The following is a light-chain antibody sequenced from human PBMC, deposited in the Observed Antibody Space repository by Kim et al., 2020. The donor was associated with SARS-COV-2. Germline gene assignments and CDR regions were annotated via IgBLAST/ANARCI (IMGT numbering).Light chain of an antibody. Sequence: SVGDRVTITCRASQDIDTWLAWYQEKPGKAPKLVIFEASKLQTGVPSRFSGTGSGTEFILTIRSLQPEDFATYYCQQAYSFPPLTFGGGTKVEI. CDR3: QQAYSFPPLT. CDR1: QDIDTW. V-gene: IGKV1-12*01. CDR2: EAS. J-gene: IGKJ4*01.